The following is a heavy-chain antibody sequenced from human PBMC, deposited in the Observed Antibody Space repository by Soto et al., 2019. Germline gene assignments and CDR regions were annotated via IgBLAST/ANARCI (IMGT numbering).Heavy chain of an antibody. D-gene: IGHD2-15*01. Sequence: SETLSLTCTVSGGSISDNDYYWSWIRQPPGKGLEWIGTISHTGTAYYNPSLKSRVTISVDTSKNQFSLKLSSVTAADTAVYYCAREGGRYCTGGSCQVDYWGQGTLVTVSS. V-gene: IGHV4-39*02. CDR2: ISHTGTA. CDR3: AREGGRYCTGGSCQVDY. J-gene: IGHJ4*02. CDR1: GGSISDNDYY.